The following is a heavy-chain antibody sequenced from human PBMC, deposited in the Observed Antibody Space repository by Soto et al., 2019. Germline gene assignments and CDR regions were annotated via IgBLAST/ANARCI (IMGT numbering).Heavy chain of an antibody. CDR2: IYYSGST. D-gene: IGHD3-3*01. J-gene: IGHJ4*02. CDR3: ARLKRITIFGVVIKGGGFDY. V-gene: IGHV4-31*03. CDR1: GGSISSGGYY. Sequence: SETLSLTCTVSGGSISSGGYYWSWIRQHPGKGLDCIGYIYYSGSTFYNPSFKSRVTISVDTSKNQFFLKLSSVTAVDTAVYYFARLKRITIFGVVIKGGGFDYWGQGTLVTVSS.